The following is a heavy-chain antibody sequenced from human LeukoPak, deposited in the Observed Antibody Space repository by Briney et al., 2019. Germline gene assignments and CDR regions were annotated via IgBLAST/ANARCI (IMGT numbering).Heavy chain of an antibody. D-gene: IGHD3-22*01. CDR3: ARAKRATYYYDSSGSHAFDI. V-gene: IGHV1-46*01. Sequence: ASVKVSCKASGYTFTSYYMHWVRQAPGQGLEWMGIINPSGGSTSYAQKFQGRVTMTRDTSTSTVYMGLSSLRSEDTAVYYCARAKRATYYYDSSGSHAFDIWGQGTMVTVSS. CDR2: INPSGGST. CDR1: GYTFTSYY. J-gene: IGHJ3*02.